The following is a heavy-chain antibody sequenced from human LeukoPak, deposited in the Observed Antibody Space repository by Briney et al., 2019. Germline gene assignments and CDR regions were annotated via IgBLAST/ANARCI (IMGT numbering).Heavy chain of an antibody. Sequence: ASVKVSCKASGYTYTGYYMHWVRQAPGQGLEWMGWINPNSGGTNYAQKFQGRVTMTRDTSISTAYMELSRLRSDDTAVYYCAREVRYSSGWYPLNYFDYWGQGTLVTVSS. CDR3: AREVRYSSGWYPLNYFDY. D-gene: IGHD6-19*01. J-gene: IGHJ4*02. CDR1: GYTYTGYY. CDR2: INPNSGGT. V-gene: IGHV1-2*02.